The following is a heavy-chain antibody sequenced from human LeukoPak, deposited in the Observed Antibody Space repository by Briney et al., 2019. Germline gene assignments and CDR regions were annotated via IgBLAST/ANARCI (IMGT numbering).Heavy chain of an antibody. D-gene: IGHD1-26*01. J-gene: IGHJ4*02. CDR2: ISGSGGTT. V-gene: IGHV3-48*01. Sequence: GGSLRLSCAASGFTFSSYSLNWVRQAPGKGLEWLSYISGSGGTTYYADSVKGRFTISRDNAENSLFLQMNSLRAEDSVVYYCVRRYSGTYFDYWGQGTLVTVSS. CDR1: GFTFSSYS. CDR3: VRRYSGTYFDY.